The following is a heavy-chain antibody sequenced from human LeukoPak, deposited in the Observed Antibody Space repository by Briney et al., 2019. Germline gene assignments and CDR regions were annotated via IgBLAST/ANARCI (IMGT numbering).Heavy chain of an antibody. CDR2: ISYSVST. CDR3: ARDLFRGDTSGDY. V-gene: IGHV4-59*01. Sequence: PSETLSLTRTVSRVSISSYYWSWIRQSPRKGLWWIWYISYSVSTNYNPSPKSRVTISADTPKNQFPLNLSSVTAADTAIYYCARDLFRGDTSGDYWGQGTLVTVSS. D-gene: IGHD2-21*01. CDR1: RVSISSYY. J-gene: IGHJ4*02.